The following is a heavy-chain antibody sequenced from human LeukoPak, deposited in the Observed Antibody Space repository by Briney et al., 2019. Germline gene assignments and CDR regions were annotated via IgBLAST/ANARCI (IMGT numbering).Heavy chain of an antibody. Sequence: GGSLRLSCAASGFAFSTYAMSWNRQAPGRGLEWVSTIAGTGRSTYYADSVKGRFIISRDNSKNTLFLQMRRLRAEDTAIYYCYSAVWGQGTLVTVSS. J-gene: IGHJ4*02. CDR2: IAGTGRST. D-gene: IGHD2-21*01. CDR1: GFAFSTYA. V-gene: IGHV3-23*01. CDR3: YSAV.